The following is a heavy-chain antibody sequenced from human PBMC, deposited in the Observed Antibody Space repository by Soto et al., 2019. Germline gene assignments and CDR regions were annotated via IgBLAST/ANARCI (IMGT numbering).Heavy chain of an antibody. J-gene: IGHJ4*02. V-gene: IGHV1-18*01. D-gene: IGHD1-7*01. CDR3: ATESLGFGAGTTPVY. Sequence: ASVKVSCKASGYTFTSYGISWVRQAPGQGLEWMGCINPYDGDTNYAQKFQGRVTMTEDTSTDTAYMELSSLRSEDTAVYYCATESLGFGAGTTPVYWGQGTLVTVSS. CDR1: GYTFTSYG. CDR2: INPYDGDT.